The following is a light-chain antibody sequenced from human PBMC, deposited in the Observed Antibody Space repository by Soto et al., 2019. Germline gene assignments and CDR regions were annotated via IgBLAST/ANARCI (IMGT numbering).Light chain of an antibody. CDR2: EVF. CDR3: SSYTSSSTYV. J-gene: IGLJ1*01. V-gene: IGLV2-18*02. Sequence: QSALTQPPSVSGSPGQSVTISCTGTSSDVGRYDRVSWYQQPPGTVPKLMIYEVFNRPSGVPDRFSGSKSGNTASLTISGLQAEDEADYYCSSYTSSSTYVFGTGTKVTVL. CDR1: SSDVGRYDR.